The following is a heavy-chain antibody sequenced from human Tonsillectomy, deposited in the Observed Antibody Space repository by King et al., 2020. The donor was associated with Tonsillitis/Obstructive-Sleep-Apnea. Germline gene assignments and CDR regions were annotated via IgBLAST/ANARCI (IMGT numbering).Heavy chain of an antibody. J-gene: IGHJ6*03. D-gene: IGHD2/OR15-2a*01. CDR2: INHSGST. V-gene: IGHV4-34*01. CDR3: ARGRKVLQYYYYYYYMDV. Sequence: VQLQQWGAGLLKPSETLSLTCAVYGGSFSGYYWSWIRQPPGKGLEWIGEINHSGSTNYNPSLKSRVTISVDTSKNQFSLKLSSVTAADTAVYYCARGRKVLQYYYYYYYMDVWGKGTTVTVSS. CDR1: GGSFSGYY.